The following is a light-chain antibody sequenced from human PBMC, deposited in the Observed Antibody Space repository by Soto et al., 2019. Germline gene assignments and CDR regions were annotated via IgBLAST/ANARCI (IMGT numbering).Light chain of an antibody. CDR2: SSS. Sequence: DIQMTQSPSSLSASVGDRVTITWRASQTISNYLNWYQQRPGKAPNLLIYSSSSLQSGVPPRFSGSGSGTDFTLTISSLQPEDFATYYCQQTYSTPITFGQGTRLEMK. J-gene: IGKJ5*01. CDR3: QQTYSTPIT. CDR1: QTISNY. V-gene: IGKV1-39*01.